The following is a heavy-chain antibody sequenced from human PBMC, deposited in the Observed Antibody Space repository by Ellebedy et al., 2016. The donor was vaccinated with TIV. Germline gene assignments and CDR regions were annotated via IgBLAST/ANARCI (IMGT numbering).Heavy chain of an antibody. CDR1: GGTFSSYA. J-gene: IGHJ4*02. CDR3: ARAPSNDFWSGYPMGY. CDR2: IIPIFGTA. V-gene: IGHV1-69*13. D-gene: IGHD3-3*01. Sequence: SVKVSXXASGGTFSSYAISWVRQAPGQGLEWMGGIIPIFGTANYAQKFQGRVTITADESTSTAYMELSSLRSEDTAVYYCARAPSNDFWSGYPMGYWGQGTLVTVSS.